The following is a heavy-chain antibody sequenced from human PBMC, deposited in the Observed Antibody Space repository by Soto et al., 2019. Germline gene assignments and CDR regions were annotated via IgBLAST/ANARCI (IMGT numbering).Heavy chain of an antibody. J-gene: IGHJ4*02. CDR2: IYYSGTT. D-gene: IGHD1-26*01. V-gene: IGHV4-28*01. CDR3: ARRESQGPIDY. CDR1: GYSISSSNW. Sequence: QAQLQEAGPGLVKPSDTLSLTCAVSGYSISSSNWWGWIRQPPGKGLEWIGYIYYSGTTYYNPSLKSRVTMSVDTSKNQFSLKLTSVTAVDTAVYYCARRESQGPIDYWGQGTLVTVSA.